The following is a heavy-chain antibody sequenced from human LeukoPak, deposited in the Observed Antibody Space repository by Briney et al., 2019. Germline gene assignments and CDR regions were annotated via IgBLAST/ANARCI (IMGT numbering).Heavy chain of an antibody. D-gene: IGHD3-3*01. V-gene: IGHV4-59*01. CDR2: IYYSGST. CDR1: GGSISSYY. Sequence: PSETLSLTCTVSGGSISSYYWSWIRQPPGKGLEWIGYIYYSGSTNYNPSLKSRVTISVDTSKNQFSLKLSSVTAADTAVYYCAREVPYYDFWSGYYRANWFDPWGQGTLVTVSS. CDR3: AREVPYYDFWSGYYRANWFDP. J-gene: IGHJ5*02.